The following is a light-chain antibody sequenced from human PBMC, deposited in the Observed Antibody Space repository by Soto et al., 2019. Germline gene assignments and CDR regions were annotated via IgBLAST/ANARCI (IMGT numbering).Light chain of an antibody. J-gene: IGLJ1*01. Sequence: QSALTQPASVSGSPGQSVTISCTGTSSDVGGYNYVSWYQHHPGKAPKLMIFGVDSRPSGVSNRFSGSKSANTASLTISGLQAEDEADYYCNSYTTNNTYVFGTGTQLTVL. CDR2: GVD. V-gene: IGLV2-14*03. CDR1: SSDVGGYNY. CDR3: NSYTTNNTYV.